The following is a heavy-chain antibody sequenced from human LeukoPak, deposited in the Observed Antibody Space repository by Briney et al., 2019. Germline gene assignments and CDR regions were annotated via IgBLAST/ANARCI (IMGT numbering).Heavy chain of an antibody. CDR2: TYYRSKWYN. CDR3: ARYVTSGRSFDS. V-gene: IGHV6-1*01. D-gene: IGHD2/OR15-2a*01. Sequence: QTRSLTCAISGDSVSSSSATWNWFRQSPSRGLECLGRTYYRSKWYNDYAVSVKSRITINPDTSKNQFSLQLNSVTPEDTAMYYCARYVTSGRSFDSWGQGTLFTVSS. CDR1: GDSVSSSSAT. J-gene: IGHJ4*02.